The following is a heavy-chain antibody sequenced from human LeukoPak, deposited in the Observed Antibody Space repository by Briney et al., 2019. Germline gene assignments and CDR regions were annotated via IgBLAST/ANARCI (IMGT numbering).Heavy chain of an antibody. J-gene: IGHJ5*02. Sequence: GESLKISCKGFGYSFTSYWTGWVRQMPGKGLEWMGIIYPGDSDTRYSPSFQGQVTISADKSISTAYLQWSSLKASDTAMYYCARHDGSSGWSAGWFDPWGQGTLVTVSS. CDR1: GYSFTSYW. CDR3: ARHDGSSGWSAGWFDP. D-gene: IGHD6-19*01. V-gene: IGHV5-51*01. CDR2: IYPGDSDT.